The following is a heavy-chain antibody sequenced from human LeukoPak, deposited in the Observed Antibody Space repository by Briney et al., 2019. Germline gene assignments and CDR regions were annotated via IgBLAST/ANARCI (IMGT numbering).Heavy chain of an antibody. J-gene: IGHJ4*02. V-gene: IGHV3-23*01. CDR1: GFTFSSYG. CDR2: ISGSGGST. Sequence: GGSLRLSCAASGFTFSSYGMSWVRQAPGKGLEWVSAISGSGGSTYYADSVKGRFTISRDNSKNTLYLQMNSLRAEDTAVYYCVWVRGVIITRGYFDYWGQGTLVTVSS. D-gene: IGHD3-10*01. CDR3: VWVRGVIITRGYFDY.